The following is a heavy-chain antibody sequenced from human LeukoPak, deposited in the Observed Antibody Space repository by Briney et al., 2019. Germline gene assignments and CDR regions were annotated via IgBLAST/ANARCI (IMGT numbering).Heavy chain of an antibody. Sequence: XXCTXSGGXIXSYYWSWIRQPAGKGLEWIGRIYTSGSTNYNPSLKSRVTMSVDTSKDQFSLKLSSVTAADTAVYYCARWGKGILPAATIDYWGQGTLVTVSS. CDR3: ARWGKGILPAATIDY. CDR2: IYTSGST. CDR1: GGXIXSYY. V-gene: IGHV4-4*07. J-gene: IGHJ4*02. D-gene: IGHD2-2*01.